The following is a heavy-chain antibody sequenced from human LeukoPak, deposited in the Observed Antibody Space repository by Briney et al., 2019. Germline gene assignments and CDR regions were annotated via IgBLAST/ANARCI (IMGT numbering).Heavy chain of an antibody. J-gene: IGHJ4*02. Sequence: GESLKISCKGSGYSFTSYWIGWVRQVPGKGLEWMGIIYPGDSDTRYSPSFQGQVTISADKSISTAYLQWSSLKASDTAMYYCARRATIFGVVMYYFDYWGQGTLVTVSS. V-gene: IGHV5-51*01. CDR3: ARRATIFGVVMYYFDY. CDR1: GYSFTSYW. D-gene: IGHD3-3*01. CDR2: IYPGDSDT.